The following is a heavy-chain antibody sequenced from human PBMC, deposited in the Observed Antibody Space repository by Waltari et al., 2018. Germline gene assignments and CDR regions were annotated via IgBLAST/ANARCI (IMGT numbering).Heavy chain of an antibody. V-gene: IGHV4-39*02. CDR3: ARDLDSSVRLGAFDI. CDR2: VSYSGST. Sequence: QLHLQESGPRLVKPSETLSLTCTVSGGPLSNRFYWGWIRQPPGKGLGWIGSVSYSGSTSYNPSFGSRLTIFVDKSKNQFSRKLSPVTASDPAVYYCARDLDSSVRLGAFDIWGQGTMVTVSS. D-gene: IGHD3-22*01. J-gene: IGHJ3*02. CDR1: GGPLSNRFY.